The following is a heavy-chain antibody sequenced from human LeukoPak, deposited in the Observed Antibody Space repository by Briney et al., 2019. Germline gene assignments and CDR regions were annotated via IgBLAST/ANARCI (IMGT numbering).Heavy chain of an antibody. Sequence: SETLSLTCPVSGGSVSSGSYYWSWIRQPPGKGLEWIGYIYYSGSTNYNPSLKSRVTISVDTSKSQFSMKLISVTAADTAVYYCARIDFWSMDVWGQGTTVTVSS. CDR2: IYYSGST. CDR3: ARIDFWSMDV. CDR1: GGSVSSGSYY. V-gene: IGHV4-61*01. J-gene: IGHJ6*02. D-gene: IGHD3/OR15-3a*01.